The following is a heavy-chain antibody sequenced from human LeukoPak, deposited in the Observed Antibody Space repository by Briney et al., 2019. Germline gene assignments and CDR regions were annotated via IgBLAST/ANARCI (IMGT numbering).Heavy chain of an antibody. CDR1: GGSFSGYY. CDR2: INHSGST. V-gene: IGHV4-34*01. J-gene: IGHJ6*02. CDR3: ARGPLCSSTSCYGMDV. Sequence: SETLSLTCAVYGGSFSGYYWSWIRQPPGKGLEWIGEINHSGSTNYNPSLKSRVTIPVDTSKNQFSLKLSSVTAADTAVYYCARGPLCSSTSCYGMDVWGQGTTVTVSS. D-gene: IGHD2-2*01.